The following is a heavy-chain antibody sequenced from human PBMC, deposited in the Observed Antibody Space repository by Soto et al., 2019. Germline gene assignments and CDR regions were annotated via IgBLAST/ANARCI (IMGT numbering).Heavy chain of an antibody. CDR2: ITATGDRT. CDR1: GCRFSSYS. V-gene: IGHV3-23*01. Sequence: PGGALRLSCADSGCRFSSYSMSWVRQTPGKGLEWVAAITATGDRTYYADSVTGRFTISRDNSKKTHYLQMTSLRAEDTAMYYCATMNGYFEYWGQGTPVTVSS. CDR3: ATMNGYFEY. J-gene: IGHJ4*02. D-gene: IGHD3-22*01.